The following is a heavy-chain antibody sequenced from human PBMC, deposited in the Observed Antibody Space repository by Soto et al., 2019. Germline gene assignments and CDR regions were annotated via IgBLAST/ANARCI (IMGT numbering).Heavy chain of an antibody. D-gene: IGHD3-22*01. Sequence: PGGSLRLSCAASGFTFSSYAMSWVRQAPGKGLEWVSAISGSGGSTYYADSVKGRFTISRDNSKNTLYLQMNSLRAEDTAVYYCAKVLSACTVPVYYYDSSGYCDFDYWGQGTLVTVSS. CDR1: GFTFSSYA. V-gene: IGHV3-23*01. J-gene: IGHJ4*02. CDR2: ISGSGGST. CDR3: AKVLSACTVPVYYYDSSGYCDFDY.